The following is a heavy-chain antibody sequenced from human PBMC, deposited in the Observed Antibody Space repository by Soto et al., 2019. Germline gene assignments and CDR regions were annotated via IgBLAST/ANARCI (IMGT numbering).Heavy chain of an antibody. Sequence: EVQLVESGGGLVQPGGSLRLSCAASGFTFSSYSMNWVRQAPGKGLEWVSYISSSSSTIYYADSVKGRFTISRDNAKNSLYLQMNSLRDEETAVYYCARDRRARYYYDSSGYYIPADAFDIWGQGTMVTVSS. V-gene: IGHV3-48*02. J-gene: IGHJ3*02. CDR2: ISSSSSTI. D-gene: IGHD3-22*01. CDR1: GFTFSSYS. CDR3: ARDRRARYYYDSSGYYIPADAFDI.